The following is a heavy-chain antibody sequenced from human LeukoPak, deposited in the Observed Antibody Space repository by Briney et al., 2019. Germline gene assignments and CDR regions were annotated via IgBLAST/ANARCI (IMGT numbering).Heavy chain of an antibody. D-gene: IGHD3-10*01. J-gene: IGHJ4*02. CDR3: VRDMGRESIFDY. V-gene: IGHV3-21*01. CDR1: GFTFGSYA. CDR2: ISKGSGYI. Sequence: GGSLRLSCAASGFTFGSYAMHWVRQAPGKGLEWVSSISKGSGYIYQTDSVKGRFTISRDNAKNSLFLEMNSLRVEDTAVYYCVRDMGRESIFDYWGQGTLVTVSS.